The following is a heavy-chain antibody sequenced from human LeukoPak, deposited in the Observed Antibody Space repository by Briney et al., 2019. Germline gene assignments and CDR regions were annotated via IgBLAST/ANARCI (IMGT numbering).Heavy chain of an antibody. D-gene: IGHD3-10*01. CDR3: ARDMLLWFGELFPSHGMDV. CDR2: ISSSSSTI. Sequence: PGGSLRLSCAASGFTFSSYSMNWVRQAPGKGLEWVSYISSSSSTIYYADSVKGRFTISRDNAKNSLCLQMNSLRAEDTAVYYCARDMLLWFGELFPSHGMDVWGQGTTVTVSS. CDR1: GFTFSSYS. V-gene: IGHV3-48*01. J-gene: IGHJ6*02.